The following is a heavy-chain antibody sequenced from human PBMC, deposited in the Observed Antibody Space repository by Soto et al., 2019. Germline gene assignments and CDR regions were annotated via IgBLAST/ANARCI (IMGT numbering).Heavy chain of an antibody. CDR3: ARAGGRGYSYGPVESGY. D-gene: IGHD5-18*01. CDR2: INHSGST. Sequence: QVQLQQWGAGLLKPSETLSLTCAVYGGSFSGYXXXWIRQPPGKGLEWIGEINHSGSTXYNPSLKSRVTISVDTSKNQFSLKLSSVTAADTAVYYCARAGGRGYSYGPVESGYWGQGTLVTVSS. CDR1: GGSFSGYX. J-gene: IGHJ4*02. V-gene: IGHV4-34*01.